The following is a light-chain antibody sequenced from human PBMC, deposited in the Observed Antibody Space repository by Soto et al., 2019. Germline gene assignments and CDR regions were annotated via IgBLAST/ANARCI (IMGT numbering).Light chain of an antibody. CDR3: SSYSSTKVL. J-gene: IGLJ2*01. Sequence: QSALTQPASVSGSPGQSVTISCTGTSSDVGTYNFVSWYQQHPGKVPKFLIYEVSERPSGVSHRFSCSKSGNTASLTISGLDAEEEAYYYCSSYSSTKVLFGGGTKLTVL. CDR1: SSDVGTYNF. V-gene: IGLV2-14*01. CDR2: EVS.